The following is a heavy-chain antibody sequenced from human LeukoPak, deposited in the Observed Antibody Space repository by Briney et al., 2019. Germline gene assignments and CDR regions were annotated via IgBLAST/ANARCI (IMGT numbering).Heavy chain of an antibody. CDR1: GYTFTGYY. D-gene: IGHD3-16*01. J-gene: IGHJ6*03. V-gene: IGHV3-30*18. Sequence: SCKASGYTFTGYYMHWVRQAPGKGLEWVAVISYDGNNKYYADSVKGRFTISRDNSKNTLYLQMNSLRAEDTAVYYCAKAGTFYYYMDVWGKGTTVTVSS. CDR2: ISYDGNNK. CDR3: AKAGTFYYYMDV.